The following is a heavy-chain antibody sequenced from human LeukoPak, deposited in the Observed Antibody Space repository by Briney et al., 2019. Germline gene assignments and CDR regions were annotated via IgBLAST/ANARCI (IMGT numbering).Heavy chain of an antibody. J-gene: IGHJ4*02. Sequence: SETLSLTCTVSGGSISSYYWSWIRQPPGKGLEWIGYIYYSGSTNYNPSLKSRVTISVDTSKNQFSLKLSSVTAADTAVYYCARGAYYQEFYFDYWGRGTLVTVSS. V-gene: IGHV4-59*01. CDR1: GGSISSYY. D-gene: IGHD3-22*01. CDR2: IYYSGST. CDR3: ARGAYYQEFYFDY.